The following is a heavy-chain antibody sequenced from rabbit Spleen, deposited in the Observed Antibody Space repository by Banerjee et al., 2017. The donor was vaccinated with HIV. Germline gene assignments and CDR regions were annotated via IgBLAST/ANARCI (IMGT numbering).Heavy chain of an antibody. V-gene: IGHV1S45*01. Sequence: QEQLEESGGDLVKPEGSLTLTCTASGFTFSSYWMSWVRQAPGKGLEWIGTIYPDYGSTDYASWAKGRFTISKTSSTTVTLQMTSLTAADTATYFCANVGSSGSYYLWGQGTLVTVS. J-gene: IGHJ4*01. D-gene: IGHD1-1*01. CDR1: GFTFSSYW. CDR3: ANVGSSGSYYL. CDR2: IYPDYGST.